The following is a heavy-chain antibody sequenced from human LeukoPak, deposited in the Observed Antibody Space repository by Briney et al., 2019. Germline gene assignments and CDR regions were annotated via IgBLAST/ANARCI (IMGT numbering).Heavy chain of an antibody. CDR1: TYTLTSYA. D-gene: IGHD3-3*01. CDR2: ISVDNGNT. CDR3: ARKGGDFWSGYYGGYFDY. Sequence: ASVKVSCKASTYTLTSYAISWMRQAPGQGLEWMGWISVDNGNTNYAQKFQGRVTMTTDTSTNTVYMELRSLRFDDSAVYYCARKGGDFWSGYYGGYFDYWGQGTLVTVSS. V-gene: IGHV1-18*01. J-gene: IGHJ4*02.